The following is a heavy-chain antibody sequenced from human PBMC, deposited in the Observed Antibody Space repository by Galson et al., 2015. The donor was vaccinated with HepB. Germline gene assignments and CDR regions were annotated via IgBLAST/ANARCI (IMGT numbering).Heavy chain of an antibody. CDR3: ARFLRGGSGSYVVGDAFDI. CDR2: IYPGDSDT. J-gene: IGHJ3*02. D-gene: IGHD3-10*01. Sequence: QSGAEVKKPGESLKISCKGSGYSFTSYWIGWVRQMPGKGLEWMGIIYPGDSDTRYSPSFQGQVTISADKSISTAYLQWSSLKASDTAMYYCARFLRGGSGSYVVGDAFDIWGQGTMVTVSS. V-gene: IGHV5-51*01. CDR1: GYSFTSYW.